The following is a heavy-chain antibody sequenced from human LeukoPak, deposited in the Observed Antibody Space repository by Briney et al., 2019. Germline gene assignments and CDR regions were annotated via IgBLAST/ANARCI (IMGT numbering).Heavy chain of an antibody. V-gene: IGHV4-4*07. J-gene: IGHJ4*02. CDR1: GGSISSYY. Sequence: PSETLSLTCSVPGGSISSYYWSWIRQPAGKGLEWIGRIYTSGSTNYNPSLKSRVTMSVDTSKNQFSLKLSSVTAADTAVYYCARDDYYYDSSGYHLFDYWGQGTLVTVSS. D-gene: IGHD3-22*01. CDR2: IYTSGST. CDR3: ARDDYYYDSSGYHLFDY.